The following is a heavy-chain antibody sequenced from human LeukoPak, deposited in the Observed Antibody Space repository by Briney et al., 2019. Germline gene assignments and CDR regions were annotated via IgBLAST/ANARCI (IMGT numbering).Heavy chain of an antibody. CDR2: IRYDGSNK. CDR3: AKDPFEEYYFDY. Sequence: SGGSLRLSCAASGFTFSSYGMHWVRQAPGKGLEWVAFIRYDGSNKYYADSAKGRFTISRDNSKNTLYLQMNSLRAEDTAVYYCAKDPFEEYYFDYWGQGTLVTVSS. CDR1: GFTFSSYG. D-gene: IGHD3-10*01. J-gene: IGHJ4*02. V-gene: IGHV3-30*02.